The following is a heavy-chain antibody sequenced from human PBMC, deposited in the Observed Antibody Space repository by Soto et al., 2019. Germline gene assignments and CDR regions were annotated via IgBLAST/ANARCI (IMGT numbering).Heavy chain of an antibody. J-gene: IGHJ6*02. D-gene: IGHD1-26*01. V-gene: IGHV3-23*01. CDR3: AKVEWDSGSYCVGLDV. CDR1: GFTFSSYA. Sequence: GGSLRLSCAASGFTFSSYAMSWVRQAPGKGLEWVSAISGSGGSTYYADSVKGRFTISRDNSKNTLYLQMNSLRAEDTAVYYCAKVEWDSGSYCVGLDVWGQGTTVTVSS. CDR2: ISGSGGST.